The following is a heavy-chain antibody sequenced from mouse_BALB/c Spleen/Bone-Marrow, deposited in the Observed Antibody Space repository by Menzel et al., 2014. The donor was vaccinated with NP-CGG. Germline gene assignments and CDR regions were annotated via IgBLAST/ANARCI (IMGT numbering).Heavy chain of an antibody. Sequence: DVQLQESGPELVKPGASVKISCKASGYSFTGYFMNWVMQSHGKSLEWIGRINPYNGDTFYNQKFKGKATLTVDKSSSTAHMELRSLASEDSAAYYCTRVTTDWYFDVWGAGTTVTVSS. CDR1: GYSFTGYF. V-gene: IGHV1-20*02. J-gene: IGHJ1*01. CDR3: TRVTTDWYFDV. D-gene: IGHD1-1*01. CDR2: INPYNGDT.